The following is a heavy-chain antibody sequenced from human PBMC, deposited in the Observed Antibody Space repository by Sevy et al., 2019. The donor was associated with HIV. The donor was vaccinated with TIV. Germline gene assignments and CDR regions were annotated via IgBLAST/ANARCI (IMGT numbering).Heavy chain of an antibody. J-gene: IGHJ4*02. CDR1: GFTFSGSA. Sequence: GGSLRLSCAASGFTFSGSAMHWVRQASGKGLEWVGRIRSKANRYATAYAASVKGRFTISRDDSKNTAYLQMDSLKTEDTAMYYCTSWSSSWPNDYWGQGTLVTVSS. CDR3: TSWSSSWPNDY. CDR2: IRSKANRYAT. D-gene: IGHD6-13*01. V-gene: IGHV3-73*01.